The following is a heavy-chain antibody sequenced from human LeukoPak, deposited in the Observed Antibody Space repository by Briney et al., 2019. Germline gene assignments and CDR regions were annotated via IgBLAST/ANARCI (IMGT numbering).Heavy chain of an antibody. J-gene: IGHJ3*02. CDR3: ARDIAVPAANDAFDI. V-gene: IGHV1-18*01. Sequence: ASVKVSCKASGYTFTSYGISWVRQAPGQGLEWMGWVSAYNGNTNYAQKFQGRVTMTTDTSTSTAYMELRSLRSGDTAVYYCARDIAVPAANDAFDIWGQGTMVTVSS. CDR1: GYTFTSYG. CDR2: VSAYNGNT. D-gene: IGHD2-2*01.